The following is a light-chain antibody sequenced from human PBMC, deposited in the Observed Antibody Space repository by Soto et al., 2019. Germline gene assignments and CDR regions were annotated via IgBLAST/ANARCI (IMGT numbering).Light chain of an antibody. J-gene: IGKJ2*01. Sequence: DIQMTQSPSTLSASVGDRVTITCRASQSISNWLAWYQQRPGEAPKLLMYDASTLENWVPSRFRGSGSGTECTLTISGLRPDDFATYYWQQYNTYSYTFGQWTKLEIK. CDR3: QQYNTYSYT. V-gene: IGKV1-5*01. CDR1: QSISNW. CDR2: DAS.